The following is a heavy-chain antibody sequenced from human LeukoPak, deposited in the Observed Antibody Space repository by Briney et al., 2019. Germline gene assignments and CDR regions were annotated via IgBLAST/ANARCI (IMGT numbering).Heavy chain of an antibody. D-gene: IGHD3-22*01. J-gene: IGHJ4*02. V-gene: IGHV4-39*01. Sequence: SETLSLTCTVSGDSISSRSYYWGWIRQPPGKGLEWIGTIYYSGSTYYNPSLKSRVTISVDTSKNQFSLKLSSVTAANTAVYYCAERNYYDSSGYLGGFCYWGQGTLVTVSS. CDR3: AERNYYDSSGYLGGFCY. CDR1: GDSISSRSYY. CDR2: IYYSGST.